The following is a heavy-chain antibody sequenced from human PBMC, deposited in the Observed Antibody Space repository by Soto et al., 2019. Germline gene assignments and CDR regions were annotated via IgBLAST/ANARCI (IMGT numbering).Heavy chain of an antibody. Sequence: SETLSLPCSVSGGSISRYYWSWIRQPPGKGLEWIGYAYYSGDTGYNPSLQSRVTMAVDTSKNQVSLKLTSGTAADTAVYYCARARSTYGGGGTGEVKENWFDPWGQGARGTVSP. CDR1: GGSISRYY. V-gene: IGHV4-59*01. CDR3: ARARSTYGGGGTGEVKENWFDP. CDR2: AYYSGDT. J-gene: IGHJ5*02. D-gene: IGHD2-8*01.